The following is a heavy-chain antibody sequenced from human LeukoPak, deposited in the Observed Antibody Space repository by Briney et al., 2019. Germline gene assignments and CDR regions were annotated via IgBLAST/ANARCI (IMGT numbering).Heavy chain of an antibody. V-gene: IGHV3-7*01. J-gene: IGHJ6*03. CDR3: AREHYFYHMGG. Sequence: GGSLRLSCAASGFTFSSQWMSWVRQAPGKGLEWVANVNQGGTEKYYVDSVKGRFTISRDNAENSLYLQMNSLRAEDTAVYYCAREHYFYHMGGWGEGTTVTVSS. CDR1: GFTFSSQW. CDR2: VNQGGTEK.